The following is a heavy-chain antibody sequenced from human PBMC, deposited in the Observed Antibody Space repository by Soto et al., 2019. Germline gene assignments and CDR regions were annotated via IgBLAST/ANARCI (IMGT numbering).Heavy chain of an antibody. CDR2: ISYDGSDK. D-gene: IGHD6-13*01. V-gene: IGHV3-30*03. CDR1: GFTFSSYG. CDR3: GAGQYFSDY. Sequence: QVQLVESGGGVVQPGRSLRLSCAASGFTFSSYGMHWVRHAPGKGLEWVALISYDGSDKYYADSVKGRFTISRDNSKNTLYLQMNSLRVVDTAVYYCGAGQYFSDYWGQGTLVTVSS. J-gene: IGHJ4*02.